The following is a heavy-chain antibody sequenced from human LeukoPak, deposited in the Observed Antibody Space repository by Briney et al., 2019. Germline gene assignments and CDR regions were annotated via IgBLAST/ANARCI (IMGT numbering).Heavy chain of an antibody. CDR3: AFSSYYLQGNYYYMDV. D-gene: IGHD1-26*01. V-gene: IGHV1-2*02. Sequence: ASVTVSCKASGYTFTGYYMHWVRQAPGQGLEWMGWINPNSGGTNYAQKFQGRVTMTTDTSTSTVYMELRSLRSDDTAVYYCAFSSYYLQGNYYYMDVWGKGTTVTVSS. CDR2: INPNSGGT. J-gene: IGHJ6*03. CDR1: GYTFTGYY.